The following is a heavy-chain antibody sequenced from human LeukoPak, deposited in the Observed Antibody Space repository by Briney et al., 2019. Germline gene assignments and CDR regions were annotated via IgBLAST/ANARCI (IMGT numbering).Heavy chain of an antibody. V-gene: IGHV3-23*01. Sequence: PGGTLRLSCAASGFTFSSYAMSWVRQAPGKGLEWGSATSGSGGSTYYADSVKGRFTISRDNSKNTLYLQMNSLRAEETAVYYCAKEPPAYYYDSRGYYDYWGQRTLGTVSS. J-gene: IGHJ4*02. CDR3: AKEPPAYYYDSRGYYDY. CDR1: GFTFSSYA. CDR2: TSGSGGST. D-gene: IGHD3-22*01.